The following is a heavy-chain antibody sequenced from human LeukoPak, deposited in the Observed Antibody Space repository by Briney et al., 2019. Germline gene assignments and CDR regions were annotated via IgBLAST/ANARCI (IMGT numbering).Heavy chain of an antibody. CDR3: ARDLVTVTKGFDI. V-gene: IGHV4-59*11. Sequence: SETLSLTCAVPADSFSSHYWTWIRQPPGKGLEWIGYISYIGSTNYNPSLKSRVTISIDTSKNQFSLKLSSVTAADTAVYYCARDLVTVTKGFDIWGQGTMVSVSS. CDR1: ADSFSSHY. CDR2: ISYIGST. J-gene: IGHJ3*02. D-gene: IGHD4-17*01.